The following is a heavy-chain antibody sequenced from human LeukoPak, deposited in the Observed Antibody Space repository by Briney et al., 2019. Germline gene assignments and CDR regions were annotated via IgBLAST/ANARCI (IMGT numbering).Heavy chain of an antibody. CDR3: ARDPSVGGFSGSELDF. V-gene: IGHV3-64*01. CDR2: ISYNGEQT. J-gene: IGHJ4*02. D-gene: IGHD3-22*01. CDR1: GFNFSQYF. Sequence: GGSLRLSCAGSGFNFSQYFMHWVRQAPGKGLEYLSVISYNGEQTYYSKSVTGRFTISRDNSKNMLYLQMGSLRPEDTAVYFCARDPSVGGFSGSELDFWGQGTLVTVSS.